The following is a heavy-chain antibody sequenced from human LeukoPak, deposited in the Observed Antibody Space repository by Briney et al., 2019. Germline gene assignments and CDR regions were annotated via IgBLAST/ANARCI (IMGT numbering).Heavy chain of an antibody. D-gene: IGHD3-22*01. Sequence: SETLSLTCTVSGGSITSSGYYWGWIRQPPGEGLEWIGSIYYSGSTYFNPSLKSRVTISVDTSKNQFSLKLSSVTAADTAVYYCVRHAADSSGFYNYYGMDVWGQGTTVTVSS. CDR2: IYYSGST. J-gene: IGHJ6*02. CDR1: GGSITSSGYY. CDR3: VRHAADSSGFYNYYGMDV. V-gene: IGHV4-39*01.